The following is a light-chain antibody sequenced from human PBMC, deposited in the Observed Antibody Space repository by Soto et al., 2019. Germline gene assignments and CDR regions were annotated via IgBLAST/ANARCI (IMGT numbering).Light chain of an antibody. CDR2: DVS. Sequence: QSALTQPASVSGSPGQSITISCTGTSSDVGGYNYVSWYQQHPGKAPKLMIYDVSNRPSGVSNRFSGSKSGNTASLTISGLQAEDEADYYCSSYTSSSTSVFGGGTKVTDL. CDR3: SSYTSSSTSV. CDR1: SSDVGGYNY. J-gene: IGLJ2*01. V-gene: IGLV2-14*01.